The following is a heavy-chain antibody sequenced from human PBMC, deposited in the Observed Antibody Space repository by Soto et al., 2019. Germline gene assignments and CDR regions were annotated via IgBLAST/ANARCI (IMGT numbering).Heavy chain of an antibody. V-gene: IGHV4-59*01. CDR1: GGSISSYY. CDR2: IYYSGCT. CDR3: ARRATYYYDSSGYSNWFDP. D-gene: IGHD3-22*01. J-gene: IGHJ5*02. Sequence: QVQLQESGPGLVKPSETLSLTCTVSGGSISSYYWSWIRQTPGKGLEWIWCIYYSGCTNYNPSLKSRVTISVDTSKNQCSLKQSSVTAADTAVYYCARRATYYYDSSGYSNWFDPWGQGTLVTVSS.